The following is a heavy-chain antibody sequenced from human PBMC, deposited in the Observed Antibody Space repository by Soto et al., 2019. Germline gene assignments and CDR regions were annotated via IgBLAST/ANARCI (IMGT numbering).Heavy chain of an antibody. Sequence: SETLSLTCTVSGGSISSGDYYWSWIRQPPGKGLEWIGYIYYSGSTYYNPSLKSRVTISVDTSKNQFSLKLSSVTAADTAVYYCAREYYDFWSGPPYYYGMDVWGQGTTVTV. CDR2: IYYSGST. J-gene: IGHJ6*02. CDR3: AREYYDFWSGPPYYYGMDV. CDR1: GGSISSGDYY. V-gene: IGHV4-30-4*01. D-gene: IGHD3-3*01.